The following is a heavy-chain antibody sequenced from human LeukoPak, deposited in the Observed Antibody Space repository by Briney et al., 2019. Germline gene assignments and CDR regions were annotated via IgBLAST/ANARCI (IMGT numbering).Heavy chain of an antibody. J-gene: IGHJ4*02. Sequence: PSETLSLTCTVSGGSISSYYWSWIRQPPGKGLEWIGYIYYSGSTNYNPSLKSRVTISVDTSKNQFSLKLSSVTAADTAVYYCARGYSYGYGGYYFDYWGQGTLVTVSS. CDR2: IYYSGST. V-gene: IGHV4-59*01. D-gene: IGHD5-18*01. CDR1: GGSISSYY. CDR3: ARGYSYGYGGYYFDY.